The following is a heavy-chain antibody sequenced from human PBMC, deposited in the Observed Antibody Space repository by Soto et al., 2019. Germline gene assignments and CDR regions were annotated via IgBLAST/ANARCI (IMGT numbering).Heavy chain of an antibody. CDR2: ISAHNGNT. J-gene: IGHJ4*02. CDR3: ERGRYGDY. Sequence: QVHLVQSGAEVKKPGASVKVSCQGSGYDFTTYGITWVRQAPGQGLEWMGWISAHNGNTNYAQKLQGRVTVTRDTSTSTAYMELRSLRYDDTAVYYCERGRYGDYWGQGALVTVSS. V-gene: IGHV1-18*01. D-gene: IGHD1-1*01. CDR1: GYDFTTYG.